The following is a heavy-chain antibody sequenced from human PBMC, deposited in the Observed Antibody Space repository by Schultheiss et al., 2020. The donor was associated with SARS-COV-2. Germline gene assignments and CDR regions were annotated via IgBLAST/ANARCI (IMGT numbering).Heavy chain of an antibody. CDR2: IWYDGSNK. V-gene: IGHV3-33*03. D-gene: IGHD6-19*01. J-gene: IGHJ6*02. CDR1: GFTFSSYG. CDR3: ARTISGRSPKQWLVQDGMDV. Sequence: GGSLRLSCAASGFTFSSYGMHWVRQAPGKGLEWVAVIWYDGSNKYYADSVKGRFTISRDNAKNSLYLQMNSLRAEDTAVYYCARTISGRSPKQWLVQDGMDVWGQGTTVTVSS.